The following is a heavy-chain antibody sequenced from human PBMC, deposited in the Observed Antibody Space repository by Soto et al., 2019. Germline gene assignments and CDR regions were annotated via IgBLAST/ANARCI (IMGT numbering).Heavy chain of an antibody. D-gene: IGHD6-19*01. CDR3: ARDREQWLVGYYFDY. CDR2: IWYDGSNK. Sequence: PGGSLRLSCAASGFTFSSYGMHWVRQAPGKGLEWVAVIWYDGSNKYYADSVKGRFTISRDNSKDTLDLQMNSLRAEDTAVYYCARDREQWLVGYYFDYWGQGTLV. J-gene: IGHJ4*02. CDR1: GFTFSSYG. V-gene: IGHV3-33*01.